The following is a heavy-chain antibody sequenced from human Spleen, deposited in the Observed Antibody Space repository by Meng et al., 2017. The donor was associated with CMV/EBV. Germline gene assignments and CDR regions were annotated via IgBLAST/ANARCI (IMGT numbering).Heavy chain of an antibody. J-gene: IGHJ4*02. Sequence: VQVVEAGGGVVQPGRSLRLSCAASGFTFSSYAMHWVRQAPGKGLEWVAVISYDGSNKYYADSVKGRFTISRDNSKNTLYLQMNSLRAEDTAVYYCAREDQGSGWYGYWGQGTLVTVSS. CDR2: ISYDGSNK. CDR3: AREDQGSGWYGY. V-gene: IGHV3-30-3*01. D-gene: IGHD6-19*01. CDR1: GFTFSSYA.